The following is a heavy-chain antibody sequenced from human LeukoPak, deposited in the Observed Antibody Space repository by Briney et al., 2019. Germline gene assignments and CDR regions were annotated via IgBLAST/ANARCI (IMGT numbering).Heavy chain of an antibody. Sequence: GGSLRLSCAASGFTFSHYWMSWVRQAPGKGLEWVANIKHDGSEKYYVGSVKGRFTISRDNAGNSLYLQMNSLEAEDTAVYFCARAYDSGSYYDGTDYWGQGTLVTVSS. CDR3: ARAYDSGSYYDGTDY. CDR2: IKHDGSEK. J-gene: IGHJ4*02. CDR1: GFTFSHYW. D-gene: IGHD3-22*01. V-gene: IGHV3-7*03.